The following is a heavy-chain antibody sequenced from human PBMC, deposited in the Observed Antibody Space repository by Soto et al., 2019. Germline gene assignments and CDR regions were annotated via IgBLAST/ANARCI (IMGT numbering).Heavy chain of an antibody. CDR2: INPDGSEI. CDR1: GFTFSNYW. J-gene: IGHJ2*01. V-gene: IGHV3-7*04. Sequence: EVHLVESGGGLVQPGGSLRLSCAASGFTFSNYWMTWVRQAPGKGLEWVANINPDGSEIYYVDSVKGRFTISRDNVKNSRALQKNDLGGEDTALYYWVRGEIDIWGLCTLVTFS. CDR3: VRGEIDI.